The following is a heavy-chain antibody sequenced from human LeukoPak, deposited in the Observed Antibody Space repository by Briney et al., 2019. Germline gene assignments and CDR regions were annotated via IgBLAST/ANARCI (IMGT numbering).Heavy chain of an antibody. D-gene: IGHD6-6*01. CDR1: GGSISSYY. Sequence: SETLSLTCTISGGSISSYYWSWIRQPAGKGLEWIGRIYTSGNTNYNPSLKSRVTMSVDTSKNQFSLKLSSVTAADTAVYYCARGVLDRVYPPYGMDVWGQGTTVTVSS. CDR2: IYTSGNT. J-gene: IGHJ6*02. CDR3: ARGVLDRVYPPYGMDV. V-gene: IGHV4-4*07.